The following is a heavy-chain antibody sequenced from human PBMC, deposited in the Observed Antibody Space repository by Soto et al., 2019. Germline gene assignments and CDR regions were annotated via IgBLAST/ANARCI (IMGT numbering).Heavy chain of an antibody. CDR1: EFTFSSYA. V-gene: IGHV3-23*01. Sequence: EVQLLESGGGLVQPGGSLRLSCAASEFTFSSYAMSWVRQAPGKGLEWVSAISGSGGSTYYADSVKGRFTISRDNSKNTLYLQMNSLRAEDTAVYYCANSRGMTTVTFFDYWGQGTLVTVSS. CDR2: ISGSGGST. D-gene: IGHD4-17*01. J-gene: IGHJ4*02. CDR3: ANSRGMTTVTFFDY.